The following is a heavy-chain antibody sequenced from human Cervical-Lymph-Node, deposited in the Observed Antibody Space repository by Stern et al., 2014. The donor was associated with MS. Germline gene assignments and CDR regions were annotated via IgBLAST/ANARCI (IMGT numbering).Heavy chain of an antibody. Sequence: EMQLVESGGGLVQPGGSLRLSCVASGFDVSDKYINWVRQAPGKGLEWVSVFYAGGLTFYADSVKGRFTISRDNSKNTVYLQMNSLRAEDTAVYYCARGPWSYPADYWGQGTLVTVSS. CDR1: GFDVSDKY. CDR2: FYAGGLT. CDR3: ARGPWSYPADY. D-gene: IGHD3-16*02. J-gene: IGHJ4*02. V-gene: IGHV3-66*01.